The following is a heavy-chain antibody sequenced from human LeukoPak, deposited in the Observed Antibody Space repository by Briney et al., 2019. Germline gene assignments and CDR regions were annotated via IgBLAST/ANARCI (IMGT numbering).Heavy chain of an antibody. CDR2: IYYSGST. Sequence: PSETLSLTCTVSSGSISSSSYYWGWIRQPPGKGLEWIGSIYYSGSTYYNPSLKSRVTISVDTSKNQFSLKLSSVTAADTAVYYCARLKFRDYPISNWGQGTLVTVSS. CDR1: SGSISSSSYY. D-gene: IGHD3-9*01. J-gene: IGHJ4*02. V-gene: IGHV4-39*01. CDR3: ARLKFRDYPISN.